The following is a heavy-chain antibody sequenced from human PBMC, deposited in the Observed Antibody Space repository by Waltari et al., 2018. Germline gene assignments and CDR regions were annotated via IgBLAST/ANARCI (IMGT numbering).Heavy chain of an antibody. J-gene: IGHJ2*01. Sequence: EVQLAASGGGLIQPGGSLRLSCAESGFTVNNNHMSRVRQAPGKGLEWVSVTYYTGGAYYGDSVRGRFTISRDNSKNTVYLQMNSLRVEDTALYYCATVGLGEHWYFDLWGRGTLVTVSS. D-gene: IGHD3-16*01. V-gene: IGHV3-53*01. CDR3: ATVGLGEHWYFDL. CDR1: GFTVNNNH. CDR2: TYYTGGA.